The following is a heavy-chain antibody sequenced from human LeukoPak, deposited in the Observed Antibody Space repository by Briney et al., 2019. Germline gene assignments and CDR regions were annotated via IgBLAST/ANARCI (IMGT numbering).Heavy chain of an antibody. Sequence: GGSLRLSCADSGFTFSSHWMHWVRQAPGKGLVWVSRIKYDASSTSYADSVKGRFTISRDNAKNSLYLQMNSLRAEDTAVYYCARGPMSAVDYWGQGTLVTVSS. J-gene: IGHJ4*02. CDR2: IKYDASST. CDR1: GFTFSSHW. V-gene: IGHV3-74*01. CDR3: ARGPMSAVDY.